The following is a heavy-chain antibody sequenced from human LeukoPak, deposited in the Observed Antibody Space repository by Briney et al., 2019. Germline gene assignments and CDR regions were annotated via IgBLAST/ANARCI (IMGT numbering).Heavy chain of an antibody. CDR2: ISGSGGST. D-gene: IGHD3-22*01. Sequence: GGSLRLSCAASGFSFSSYAMSWVRQAPGKGLEWVSAISGSGGSTYYADSVKGRFTISRDNSKNTLYLQMNSLRAEDTAVYYCARENPYYYDSSGYLLGYFDYWGQGTLVTVSS. CDR1: GFSFSSYA. J-gene: IGHJ4*02. CDR3: ARENPYYYDSSGYLLGYFDY. V-gene: IGHV3-23*01.